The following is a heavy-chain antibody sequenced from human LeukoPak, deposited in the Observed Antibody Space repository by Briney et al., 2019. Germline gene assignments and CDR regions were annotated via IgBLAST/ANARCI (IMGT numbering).Heavy chain of an antibody. CDR1: GGSFSGYY. D-gene: IGHD3-3*01. CDR3: ARGTPYYDFWSGYLYYYYDMDV. CDR2: INHSGST. Sequence: PSETLSLTCAVYGGSFSGYYWSWIRQPPGKGLEWIGEINHSGSTNYNPSLKSRVTISVDTSKNQFSLKLSSVTAADTAVYYCARGTPYYDFWSGYLYYYYDMDVWGKGTTVTVSS. J-gene: IGHJ6*03. V-gene: IGHV4-34*01.